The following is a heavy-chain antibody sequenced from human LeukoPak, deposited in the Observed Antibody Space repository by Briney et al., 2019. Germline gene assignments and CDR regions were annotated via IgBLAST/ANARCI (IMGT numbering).Heavy chain of an antibody. D-gene: IGHD6-19*01. J-gene: IGHJ4*02. V-gene: IGHV4-4*07. Sequence: PSETLSLTCTVSGGSISGTYYWSWIRQPAGEGLEWIGRIYTSGSTNYDPSLKSRVTISVDKSNNQFSLMLSSVTAADTAVYYCARGKQYAVDYWGQGILVTVSP. CDR1: GGSISGTYY. CDR2: IYTSGST. CDR3: ARGKQYAVDY.